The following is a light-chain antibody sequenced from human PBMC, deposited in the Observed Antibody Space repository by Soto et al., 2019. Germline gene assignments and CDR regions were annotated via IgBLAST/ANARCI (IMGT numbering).Light chain of an antibody. Sequence: QSVLTQPPSASGTPGQRVTISCSGSSSNIGSNYVYWYQQLPGTAPKLLISRNNQRPSGVPDRFSGSKSGTSASLAISGLRSEDEADYYCAARDDRLSGPVFGGGTKLTVL. J-gene: IGLJ2*01. V-gene: IGLV1-47*01. CDR2: RNN. CDR1: SSNIGSNY. CDR3: AARDDRLSGPV.